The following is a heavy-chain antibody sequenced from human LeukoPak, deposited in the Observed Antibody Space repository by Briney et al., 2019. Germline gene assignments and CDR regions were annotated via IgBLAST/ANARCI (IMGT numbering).Heavy chain of an antibody. Sequence: GGSLRLSCAASGFTFSSYSMNWVRQAPGKGLEWVSYISSSSTYMYYVDSVKGRFTISRDNAKNSLYLQMNSLGAEDTAVYYCAKEWMRLSLWGQGTMVTVSS. D-gene: IGHD5-18*01. CDR1: GFTFSSYS. J-gene: IGHJ4*02. CDR2: ISSSSTYM. V-gene: IGHV3-21*01. CDR3: AKEWMRLSL.